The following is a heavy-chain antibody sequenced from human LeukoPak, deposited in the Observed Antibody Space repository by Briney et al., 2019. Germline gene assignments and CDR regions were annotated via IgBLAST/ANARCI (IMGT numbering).Heavy chain of an antibody. V-gene: IGHV4-30-2*01. Sequence: SQTLSLTCAVSGGSISSGGYSWSWIRQAPGKGLEWIGYIYHSGSTYYNPSLKSRVTISVDRSKNQFSLKLSSVTAADTAVYYCARGGDTAYPSFDYWGQGTLVTVSS. J-gene: IGHJ4*02. D-gene: IGHD5-18*01. CDR2: IYHSGST. CDR1: GGSISSGGYS. CDR3: ARGGDTAYPSFDY.